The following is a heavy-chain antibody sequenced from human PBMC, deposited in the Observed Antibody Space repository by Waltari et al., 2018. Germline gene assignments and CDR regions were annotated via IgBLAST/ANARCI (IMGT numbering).Heavy chain of an antibody. V-gene: IGHV2-70*01. CDR2: IDWDDDK. Sequence: QVTLRESGPALVKPTQTLTLTCTFPGFSLSTSGMCVIWIRQPPGKALEWLALIDWDDDKYYSTSLKTRLTISKDTSKNQVVLTMTNMDPVDTATYYCARTAVGARDYYYYGMDVWGQGTTVTVSS. D-gene: IGHD1-26*01. J-gene: IGHJ6*02. CDR1: GFSLSTSGMC. CDR3: ARTAVGARDYYYYGMDV.